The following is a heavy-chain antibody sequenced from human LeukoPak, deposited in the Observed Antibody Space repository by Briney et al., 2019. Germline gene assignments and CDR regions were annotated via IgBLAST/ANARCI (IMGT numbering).Heavy chain of an antibody. CDR3: ATNAATVAAGNFFDC. J-gene: IGHJ4*02. Sequence: SGGSLRLSCAASGFTVSNNYMTWVRQAPGKGLEWVSVIYSGGSTYYADSVKGRFTISRDNAKNTLYLEVSSLRVEDTAVYYCATNAATVAAGNFFDCWGQGTLVTVSS. D-gene: IGHD6-13*01. CDR1: GFTVSNNY. CDR2: IYSGGST. V-gene: IGHV3-66*01.